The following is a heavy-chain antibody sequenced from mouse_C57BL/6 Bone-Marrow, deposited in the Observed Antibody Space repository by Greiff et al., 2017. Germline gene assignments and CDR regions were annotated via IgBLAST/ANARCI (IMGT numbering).Heavy chain of an antibody. CDR1: GFTFSDYY. Sequence: EVKLMESEGGLVPPGSSMKLSCTASGFTFSDYYMAWVRQVPEKGLEWVANINYDGSSTYYLDSLKSRFIISRDNAKNILYLQMSSLKSEDTATYYCARDPLWYFDVWGTGTTVTVSA. CDR2: INYDGSST. CDR3: ARDPLWYFDV. D-gene: IGHD6-1*01. V-gene: IGHV5-16*01. J-gene: IGHJ1*03.